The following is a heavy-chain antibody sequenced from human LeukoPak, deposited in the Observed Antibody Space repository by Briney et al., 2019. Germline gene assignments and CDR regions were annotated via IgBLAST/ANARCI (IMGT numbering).Heavy chain of an antibody. CDR2: ISSSSSYI. J-gene: IGHJ4*01. CDR1: GFTFSSYS. D-gene: IGHD1-1*01. Sequence: GGSLRLSCAASGFTFSSYSMNWVRQAPGKGLKWVSSISSSSSYIYYADSVKGRFTISRDNAKNSLYLQMNSLRAEDTAVYYCAREGVSGTVDYWDQEPWSPSPQ. V-gene: IGHV3-21*01. CDR3: AREGVSGTVDY.